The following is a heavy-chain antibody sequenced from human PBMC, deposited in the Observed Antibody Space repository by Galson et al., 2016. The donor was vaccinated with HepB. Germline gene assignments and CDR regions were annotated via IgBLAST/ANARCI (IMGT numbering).Heavy chain of an antibody. CDR1: GFTFNSYW. D-gene: IGHD1-26*01. CDR2: INQDGSEK. V-gene: IGHV3-7*03. Sequence: SLRLSCAVSGFTFNSYWMSRVRQAPGKGLEWVANINQDGSEKYYVDFVKGRFTISRDKAKNSLYLQMNSLRAEDTAVYYCAREQVPRSWEVCYYSYYDGLDFWGQGTTVTVSS. J-gene: IGHJ6*02. CDR3: AREQVPRSWEVCYYSYYDGLDF.